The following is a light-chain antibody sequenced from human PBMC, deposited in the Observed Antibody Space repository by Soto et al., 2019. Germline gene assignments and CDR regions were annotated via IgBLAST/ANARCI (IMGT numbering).Light chain of an antibody. CDR3: QPVNGYPFLT. J-gene: IGKJ4*01. V-gene: IGKV1-9*01. Sequence: DIQLTQSPSFLSASVGDRVTITCRASQGISSYLAWYQQKPGKAPKPLIYAASTLQSGVPSRFXGTGSRTEFTPTIRSPQPDDFATYYCQPVNGYPFLTCGGGTKVELK. CDR1: QGISSY. CDR2: AAS.